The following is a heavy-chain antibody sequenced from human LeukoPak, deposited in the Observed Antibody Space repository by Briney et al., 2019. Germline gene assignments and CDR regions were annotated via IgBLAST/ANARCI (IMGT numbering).Heavy chain of an antibody. CDR2: ISWNSGSI. CDR1: GFTFDDYA. D-gene: IGHD4-23*01. CDR3: AKDMSVGGSHQYFQH. J-gene: IGHJ1*01. V-gene: IGHV3-9*01. Sequence: GGSLRLSCAASGFTFDDYAMHWVRQAPGKGLEWVSGISWNSGSIGYADSVKGRFTISRDNAKNSLYLQMNSLRAEDTALYYCAKDMSVGGSHQYFQHWGQGTLSPSPQ.